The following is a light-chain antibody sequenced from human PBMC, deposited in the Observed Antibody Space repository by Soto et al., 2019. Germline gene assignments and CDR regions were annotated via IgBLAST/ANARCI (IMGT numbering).Light chain of an antibody. J-gene: IGLJ1*01. CDR3: SSYAGSDNPYV. V-gene: IGLV1-44*01. CDR2: GSD. Sequence: QSVLTQPPSASGTPGQRVTISCSGSSSNIGSKTVNWYQQLPGTAPKLLIYGSDQRPSGVPDRFSGSKSGTSASLAISGLQAEDEADYYCSSYAGSDNPYVFGTGTKVTVL. CDR1: SSNIGSKT.